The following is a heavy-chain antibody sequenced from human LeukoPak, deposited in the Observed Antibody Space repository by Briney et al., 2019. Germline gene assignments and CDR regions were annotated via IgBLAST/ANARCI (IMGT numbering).Heavy chain of an antibody. CDR3: AKDMSTGYSSGWYPAFDI. V-gene: IGHV3-9*01. Sequence: GGSLRLSCAASGFTFDDYAMHWVRQAPGKGLEWVSGISWNSGSIGYADSVKGRFTISRDNAKNSLYLQMNSLRAEDTALYYCAKDMSTGYSSGWYPAFDIWGQGTMVTVSS. CDR1: GFTFDDYA. J-gene: IGHJ3*02. D-gene: IGHD6-19*01. CDR2: ISWNSGSI.